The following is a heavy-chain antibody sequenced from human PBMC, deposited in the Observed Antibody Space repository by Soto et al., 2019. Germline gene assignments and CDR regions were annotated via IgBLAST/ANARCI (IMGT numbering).Heavy chain of an antibody. CDR1: GFTFINYA. CDR2: ISGSGGST. V-gene: IGHV3-23*01. D-gene: IGHD1-1*01. CDR3: AKDKEEMGTIPSGMDV. Sequence: SLRLCFEASGFTFINYAMSWVRQAPGKGLEWVSAISGSGGSTYYADSVKGRFTISRDNSKNTLYLQMNSLRAEDTAVYYCAKDKEEMGTIPSGMDVWGQGTTVTVSS. J-gene: IGHJ6*02.